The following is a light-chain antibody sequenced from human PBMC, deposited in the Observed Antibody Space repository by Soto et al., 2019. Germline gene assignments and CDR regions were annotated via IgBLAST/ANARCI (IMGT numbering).Light chain of an antibody. Sequence: QSVLTQPASVSGSPGQSITISCTGTSRDVGSYNLVSWYQQHSGNAPKLIIYEGTKRPPGVSYRLSGSKSGNTASLTISGLQKEDEGDYNCCSFAGSSTYVFGTGTKVTLL. CDR3: CSFAGSSTYV. CDR2: EGT. J-gene: IGLJ1*01. V-gene: IGLV2-23*01. CDR1: SRDVGSYNL.